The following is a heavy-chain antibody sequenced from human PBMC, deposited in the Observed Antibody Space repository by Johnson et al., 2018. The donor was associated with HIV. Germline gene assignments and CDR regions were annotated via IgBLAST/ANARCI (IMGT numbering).Heavy chain of an antibody. Sequence: VQLVESGGGVVRPGGSLRLSCAASGFTFSSYWMSWVRQAPGKGLEWVSVIYSGGTTYYADSVKGRFTISRDNSKNTLYLQMNSLKTEDTAVYYCTTGELWNGYYLHDAFDIWGQGTMVTVSS. CDR2: IYSGGTT. J-gene: IGHJ3*02. V-gene: IGHV3-66*01. CDR1: GFTFSSYW. CDR3: TTGELWNGYYLHDAFDI. D-gene: IGHD3-3*01.